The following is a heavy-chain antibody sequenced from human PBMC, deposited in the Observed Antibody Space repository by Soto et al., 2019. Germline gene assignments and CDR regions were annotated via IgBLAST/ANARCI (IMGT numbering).Heavy chain of an antibody. V-gene: IGHV3-33*01. CDR1: GFTFSSYG. D-gene: IGHD1-26*01. Sequence: QVQLVESGGGVVQPGRSLRLSCAASGFTFSSYGMHWVRQAPGKGLEWVAVIWYDGSNKYYADSVKGRFTISRDNSKNPLYLQMNSLRAEDTAVYYCARDPPRGGMVFDYWGQGTLVTVSS. J-gene: IGHJ4*02. CDR2: IWYDGSNK. CDR3: ARDPPRGGMVFDY.